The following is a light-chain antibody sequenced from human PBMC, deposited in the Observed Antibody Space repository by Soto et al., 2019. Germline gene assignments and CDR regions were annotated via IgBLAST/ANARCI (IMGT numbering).Light chain of an antibody. J-gene: IGKJ4*01. V-gene: IGKV3-15*01. CDR2: GAS. CDR3: QQYNSWVT. CDR1: PSISTT. Sequence: IGLKQSPVTLSVAPGEKATPSCRASPSISTTLVWYQQKPGQAPRLLIYGASTRATGVPARFSGSGSGTEFTLTISSLQSEDFAVYYCQQYNSWVTFGGGTKVEIK.